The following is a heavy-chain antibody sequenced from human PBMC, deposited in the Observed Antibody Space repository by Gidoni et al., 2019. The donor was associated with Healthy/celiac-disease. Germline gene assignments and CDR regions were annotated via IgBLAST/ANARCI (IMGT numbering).Heavy chain of an antibody. V-gene: IGHV4-61*02. Sequence: QVQLQESGPGLVKPSQTLSLTCTVSGGSISSGSYYWSWIRQPAGKGLEWIGRIYTSGSTNYNPSLKSRVTISVDTSKNQFSLKLSSVTAADTAVYYCARDRRYYGMDVWGQGTTVTVSS. J-gene: IGHJ6*02. CDR3: ARDRRYYGMDV. CDR2: IYTSGST. CDR1: GGSISSGSYY.